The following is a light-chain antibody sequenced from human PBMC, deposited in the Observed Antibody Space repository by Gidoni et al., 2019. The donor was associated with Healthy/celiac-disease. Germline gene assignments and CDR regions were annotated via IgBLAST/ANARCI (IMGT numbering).Light chain of an antibody. CDR1: QSVSSY. V-gene: IGKV3-11*01. CDR2: DAS. CDR3: QQRSNWPLFT. J-gene: IGKJ3*01. Sequence: EIVFTQSPATLSLSPGERATLSCRASQSVSSYLAWYQQKPGQAPRLLIYDASSRATGIPARFSGSGSGTDFALTISSLEPEDFAVYYCQQRSNWPLFTFGPGTKVDIK.